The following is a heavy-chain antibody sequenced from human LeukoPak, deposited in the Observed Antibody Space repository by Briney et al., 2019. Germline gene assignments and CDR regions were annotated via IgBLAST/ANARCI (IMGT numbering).Heavy chain of an antibody. J-gene: IGHJ6*03. CDR2: ISSSGSLV. Sequence: PGGSLRLSCEASEFTFSDFGMNWVRQTPGKGLEWISRISSSGSLVNYADSVKGRFTISRDNAKNSMYLQVNSLRVDDAAVYYCVRGQGYCSDIRCSPGYYMDVWGKGTTVTVSS. V-gene: IGHV3-21*01. D-gene: IGHD2-2*01. CDR3: VRGQGYCSDIRCSPGYYMDV. CDR1: EFTFSDFG.